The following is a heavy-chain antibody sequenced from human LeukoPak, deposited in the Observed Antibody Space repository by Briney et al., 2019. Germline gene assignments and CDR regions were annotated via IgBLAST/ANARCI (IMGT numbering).Heavy chain of an antibody. CDR3: ARGGGDYCSGGSCPTYYFDY. CDR2: ISYDGSNK. V-gene: IGHV3-30*04. J-gene: IGHJ4*02. D-gene: IGHD2-15*01. Sequence: GRSLRLSCAASGFTFSSYAMHWVRQAPGKGLEWVALISYDGSNKYYADSVRGRFTISRDNSKNTLYLQMNSLRAEGTAVYYCARGGGDYCSGGSCPTYYFDYWGQGTLVTVSS. CDR1: GFTFSSYA.